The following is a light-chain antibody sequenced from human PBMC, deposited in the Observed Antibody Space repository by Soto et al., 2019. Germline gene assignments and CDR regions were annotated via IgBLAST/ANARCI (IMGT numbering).Light chain of an antibody. CDR3: QQRLHWPIT. V-gene: IGKV3-11*01. CDR1: QTVGRY. CDR2: DAS. J-gene: IGKJ5*01. Sequence: EIVLTQSPATLSLSPGDRVPLSCRASQTVGRYLSWYQHSPGQGPRLLVYDASNRATGIPARFSGSGSETDFTLTISSLEPEDFAVYYCQQRLHWPITFGQGTRLEIK.